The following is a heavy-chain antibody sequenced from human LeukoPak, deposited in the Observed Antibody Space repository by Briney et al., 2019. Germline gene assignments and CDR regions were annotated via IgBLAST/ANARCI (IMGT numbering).Heavy chain of an antibody. CDR2: IWHDGSKK. V-gene: IGHV3-33*06. CDR1: GFTFSNYW. CDR3: AKGLGVGYCSGGSCYNNWLDP. D-gene: IGHD2-15*01. Sequence: RGSLRLSCAASGFTFSNYWMTWVRQAPGKGLEWVAVIWHDGSKKYYVDSVKGRFAISRDDSKSTLYLQMNSLRPEDTAIYYCAKGLGVGYCSGGSCYNNWLDPWGQGTLVTVSS. J-gene: IGHJ5*02.